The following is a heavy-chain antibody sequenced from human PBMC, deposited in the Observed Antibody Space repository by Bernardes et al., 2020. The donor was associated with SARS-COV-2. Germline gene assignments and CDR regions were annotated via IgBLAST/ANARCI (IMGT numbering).Heavy chain of an antibody. D-gene: IGHD4-4*01. CDR2: IKQDGSDR. V-gene: IGHV3-7*02. Sequence: GGSLRLSCEVSGFTLSRYYMSWVRQAPGKGLEWVANIKQDGSDRYYADSVKGRFTISRDNAKNSLYLQVNTLRVEDTAVYYCARHSNYASLYYYYGMDAWGQGTTVTVSS. CDR3: ARHSNYASLYYYYGMDA. CDR1: GFTLSRYY. J-gene: IGHJ6*02.